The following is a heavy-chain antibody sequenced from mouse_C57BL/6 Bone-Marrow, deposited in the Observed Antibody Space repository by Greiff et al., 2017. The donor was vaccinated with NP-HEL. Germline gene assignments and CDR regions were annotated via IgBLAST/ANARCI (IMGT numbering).Heavy chain of an antibody. Sequence: QVQLKQSGAELARPGASVKLSCKASGYTFTSYGISWVKQRTGQGLEWIGEIYPRSGNTYYNEKFKGKATLTADKSSSTAYMELRSLTSEDSAVYFCASRIYYYGSSPFDYWGQGTTLTVSS. V-gene: IGHV1-81*01. D-gene: IGHD1-1*01. CDR1: GYTFTSYG. CDR2: IYPRSGNT. CDR3: ASRIYYYGSSPFDY. J-gene: IGHJ2*01.